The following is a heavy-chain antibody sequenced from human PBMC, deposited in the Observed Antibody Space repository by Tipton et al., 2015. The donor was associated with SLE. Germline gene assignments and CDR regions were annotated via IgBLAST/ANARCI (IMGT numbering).Heavy chain of an antibody. CDR2: INHSGST. J-gene: IGHJ5*02. V-gene: IGHV4-34*01. CDR3: AGGQDSSSGGFDP. CDR1: GGSFSGYY. Sequence: TLSLTCAVYGGSFSGYYWSWIRQPPGKGLEWIGEINHSGSTNYNPSLKSRVTISVDTSKNQFSLKLSSVTAADTAVYYCAGGQDSSSGGFDPWGQGTLVTVSS. D-gene: IGHD6-13*01.